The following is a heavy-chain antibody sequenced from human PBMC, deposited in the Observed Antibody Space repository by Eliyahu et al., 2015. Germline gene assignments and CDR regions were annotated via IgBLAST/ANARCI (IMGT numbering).Heavy chain of an antibody. J-gene: IGHJ4*02. D-gene: IGHD3-22*01. CDR2: LYYPGTT. Sequence: QVQLQESGPGLVTPSETLSLTCTVSGAXVSTYEWSWVRQSPGXGLEWIGYLYYPGTTTFNPSLKSRLTMSFDTPRNQFSLTLTSVTAADTAVYYCAGDERGGYRFDYWGQGTLVTVSS. CDR3: AGDERGGYRFDY. V-gene: IGHV4-59*02. CDR1: GAXVSTYE.